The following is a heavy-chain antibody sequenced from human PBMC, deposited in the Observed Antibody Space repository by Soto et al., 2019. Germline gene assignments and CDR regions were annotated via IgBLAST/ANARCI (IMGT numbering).Heavy chain of an antibody. CDR3: AKDLMITFGGVIVSPFDY. Sequence: GGSLRLSGAASRFTFRSYAMSWVLQAPGKGLEWVSAISGSGGSTYYADSVKGRFTISRDNSKNTLYLQMNSLRAEDTAVYYCAKDLMITFGGVIVSPFDYWGQGT. D-gene: IGHD3-16*02. J-gene: IGHJ4*02. CDR1: RFTFRSYA. V-gene: IGHV3-23*01. CDR2: ISGSGGST.